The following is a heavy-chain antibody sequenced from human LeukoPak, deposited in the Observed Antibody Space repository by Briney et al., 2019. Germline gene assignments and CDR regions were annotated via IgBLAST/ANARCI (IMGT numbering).Heavy chain of an antibody. Sequence: RGSLRLSCAASGFTFSSYAMSWVRQAPGKGLEWVSIISGSGGSTSYADSVKGRFTISRDNSNNTLYLQMSSLRAEDTALYYCAKTVRTRWGFDYWGQGTLGTVSS. J-gene: IGHJ4*02. D-gene: IGHD4-23*01. CDR2: ISGSGGST. V-gene: IGHV3-23*01. CDR1: GFTFSSYA. CDR3: AKTVRTRWGFDY.